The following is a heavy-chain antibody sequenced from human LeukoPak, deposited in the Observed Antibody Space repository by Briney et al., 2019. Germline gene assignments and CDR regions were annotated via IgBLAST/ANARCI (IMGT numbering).Heavy chain of an antibody. Sequence: GGSLRLSCAASGFTFSSYSMNWVRQAPGKGLGWVSYISSSSTIYYADSVKGRFTISRDNAKNSLYLQMNSLRAEDTAVYYCARDNSVVGATEGGNYYYYYMDVWGKGTTVTVSS. CDR3: ARDNSVVGATEGGNYYYYYMDV. J-gene: IGHJ6*03. D-gene: IGHD1-26*01. CDR2: ISSSSTI. V-gene: IGHV3-48*01. CDR1: GFTFSSYS.